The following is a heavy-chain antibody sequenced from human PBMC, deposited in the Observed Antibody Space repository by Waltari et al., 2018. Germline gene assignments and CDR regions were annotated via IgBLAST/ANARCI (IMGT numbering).Heavy chain of an antibody. CDR2: IYTSGST. CDR3: AREGYCSSTSCYDWYFDL. J-gene: IGHJ2*01. D-gene: IGHD2-2*01. CDR1: GGSISSYY. V-gene: IGHV4-4*07. Sequence: QVQLQESGPGLVKPSETLSLTCTVSGGSISSYYWSWIRQPAGKGLEWIGRIYTSGSTNSHPSLKSRVTMSVDTSKNQFSLKLSSVTAADTAVFYCAREGYCSSTSCYDWYFDLWGRGTLVTVSS.